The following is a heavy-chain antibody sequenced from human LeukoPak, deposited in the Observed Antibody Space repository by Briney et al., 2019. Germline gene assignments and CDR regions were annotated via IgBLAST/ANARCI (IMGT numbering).Heavy chain of an antibody. Sequence: ASVKVSCKASGSTFTSSAMQWVRQARGQRLEWIGWIVVGSGNTNYAQKFQGRVTITADESTSTAYMELSSLRSEDTAVYYCARGGDTAMSDLDYWGQGTLVTVSS. V-gene: IGHV1-58*02. CDR2: IVVGSGNT. J-gene: IGHJ4*02. D-gene: IGHD5-18*01. CDR1: GSTFTSSA. CDR3: ARGGDTAMSDLDY.